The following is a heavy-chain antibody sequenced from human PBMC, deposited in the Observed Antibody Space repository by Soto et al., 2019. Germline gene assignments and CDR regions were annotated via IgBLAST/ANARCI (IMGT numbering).Heavy chain of an antibody. CDR1: GGTFSSYT. Sequence: QVQLVQSGAEVKKPGSSVKVSCKASGGTFSSYTISWVRQAPGQGLEWMGRIIPILGIANYAQKFQGRVTITADKSTSTAYMELSSLRSEDTAVYYCARDRDYYDSSGYLRGDAFDIWGQGTMVTVSS. CDR3: ARDRDYYDSSGYLRGDAFDI. CDR2: IIPILGIA. V-gene: IGHV1-69*08. J-gene: IGHJ3*02. D-gene: IGHD3-22*01.